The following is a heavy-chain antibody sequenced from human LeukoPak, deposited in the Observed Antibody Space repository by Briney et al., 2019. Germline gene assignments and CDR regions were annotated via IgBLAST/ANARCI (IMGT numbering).Heavy chain of an antibody. D-gene: IGHD6-19*01. V-gene: IGHV1-24*01. CDR1: GYTFTGYY. J-gene: IGHJ4*02. Sequence: ASVKVSCKASGYTFTGYYMHWVRQAPGKGLEWMGGFDPEDGETIYAQKFQGRVTMTEDTSTDTAYMELSSLRSEDTAVYYCATVWRGSSGWQMKNFDYWGQGTLVTVSS. CDR2: FDPEDGET. CDR3: ATVWRGSSGWQMKNFDY.